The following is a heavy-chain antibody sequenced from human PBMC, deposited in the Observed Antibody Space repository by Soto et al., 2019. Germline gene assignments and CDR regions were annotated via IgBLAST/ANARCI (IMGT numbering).Heavy chain of an antibody. V-gene: IGHV3-30*18. CDR1: GFTFSSYG. D-gene: IGHD3-16*01. Sequence: GGSLRLSCAASGFTFSSYGMHWVRQAPGKGLEWVAVISYDGSNKYYADSVKGRFTISRDNSKNTLYLQMNSLRAEDTAVYYCAKDWSALGRSHFAYCGQGTLVTVSS. CDR3: AKDWSALGRSHFAY. J-gene: IGHJ4*02. CDR2: ISYDGSNK.